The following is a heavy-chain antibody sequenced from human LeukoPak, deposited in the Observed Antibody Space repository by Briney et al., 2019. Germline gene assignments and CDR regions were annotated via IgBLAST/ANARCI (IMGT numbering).Heavy chain of an antibody. CDR3: VSPRTPYCFNN. CDR1: GDSISSDYYY. D-gene: IGHD2-15*01. V-gene: IGHV4-30-4*01. J-gene: IGHJ4*02. Sequence: SETLSLTCTVSGDSISSDYYYWSWIRQPPGKGLEWIGYIYYNGDSYYNPSLKSRVAISVDTSKNQFSLKLYSVTAADTAVYYCVSPRTPYCFNNWGQGTLVTVSS. CDR2: IYYNGDS.